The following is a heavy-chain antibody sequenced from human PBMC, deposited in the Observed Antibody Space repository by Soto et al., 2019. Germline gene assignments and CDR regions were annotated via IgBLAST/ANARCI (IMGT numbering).Heavy chain of an antibody. J-gene: IGHJ6*02. V-gene: IGHV3-7*01. D-gene: IGHD1-1*01. CDR3: ARDWGTAEYNPGRGYYYYGMDV. Sequence: PGGSLRLSCATSGFTFRTYWMSWVRQAPGKGLEWVACIKKDGSEEYYVDSVRGRFTISRDNSKNTLYLQMNSLRAEDTAVYYCARDWGTAEYNPGRGYYYYGMDVWGQGTTVTVSS. CDR2: IKKDGSEE. CDR1: GFTFRTYW.